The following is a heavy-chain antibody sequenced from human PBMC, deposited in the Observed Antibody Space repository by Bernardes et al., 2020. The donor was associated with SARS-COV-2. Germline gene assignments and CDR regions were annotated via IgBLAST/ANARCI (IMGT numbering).Heavy chain of an antibody. CDR1: GYTLTKYD. Sequence: ASVKVSCKASGYTLTKYDISWVRQAPGQGLEWVGRISGRIGNTNYAQRLQGRVTMTTDTSTSTAYMELRSLRSDDTAVYYCARDRGQQLDLDYWGQGTLVTVSS. CDR3: ARDRGQQLDLDY. CDR2: ISGRIGNT. V-gene: IGHV1-18*01. D-gene: IGHD6-13*01. J-gene: IGHJ4*02.